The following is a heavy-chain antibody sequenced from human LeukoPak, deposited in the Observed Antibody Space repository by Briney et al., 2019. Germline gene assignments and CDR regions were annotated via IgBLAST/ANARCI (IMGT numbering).Heavy chain of an antibody. CDR1: EYTFTSYA. D-gene: IGHD2-21*02. J-gene: IGHJ4*02. CDR2: INTNTGNP. CDR3: ARGGYEYEVVTATEIFDY. V-gene: IGHV7-4-1*02. Sequence: ASVKVSCKASEYTFTSYAMNWVRQAPGQGLEWMGWINTNTGNPTYAQGFTGRFVFSLDTSVSTAYLQISSLKAEDTAVYYCARGGYEYEVVTATEIFDYWGQGTLVTVSS.